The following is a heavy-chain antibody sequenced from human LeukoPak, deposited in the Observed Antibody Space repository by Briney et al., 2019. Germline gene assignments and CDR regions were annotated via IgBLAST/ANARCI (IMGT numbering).Heavy chain of an antibody. CDR3: VKDRFRTYSHSDY. CDR1: GFTFDDYA. Sequence: GRSLRLSCAASGFTFDDYAMHWVRQAPGKGLEWVSGISWNSGSISYADSVKGRFTISRDNAKNSLYLQLNSLRAEDTALYYCVKDRFRTYSHSDYWGQGTLVTVSS. D-gene: IGHD2-15*01. J-gene: IGHJ4*02. V-gene: IGHV3-9*01. CDR2: ISWNSGSI.